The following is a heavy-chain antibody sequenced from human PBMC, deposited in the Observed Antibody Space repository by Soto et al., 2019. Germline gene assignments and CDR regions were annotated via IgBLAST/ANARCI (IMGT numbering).Heavy chain of an antibody. J-gene: IGHJ5*02. CDR3: ASYDDDSSGYYWFDP. CDR1: GGSISSSSYY. V-gene: IGHV4-39*01. CDR2: IYYSGST. Sequence: QLQLQESGPGLVKPSETLSLTCTVSGGSISSSSYYWGWIRQPPGKGLECIGSIYYSGSTYYNPSLKSRVNISVDTSKNQFSLKLSSVTASDTAVYYCASYDDDSSGYYWFDPGGQGTLVTVSS. D-gene: IGHD3-22*01.